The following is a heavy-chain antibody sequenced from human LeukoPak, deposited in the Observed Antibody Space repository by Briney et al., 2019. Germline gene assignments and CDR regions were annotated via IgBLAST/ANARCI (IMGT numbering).Heavy chain of an antibody. V-gene: IGHV3-23*01. CDR3: ARDPNGDYVGAFDM. CDR1: GFTFSSYA. CDR2: IRGGGTST. Sequence: GGSLRLSCAASGFTFSSYAVSWVRQAPGKGLEWVSSIRGGGTSTFYADSVKGRFTISRDNSKNTLFLQMTSLRAEDTAVYYCARDPNGDYVGAFDMWGPGTMVTVSS. J-gene: IGHJ3*02. D-gene: IGHD4-17*01.